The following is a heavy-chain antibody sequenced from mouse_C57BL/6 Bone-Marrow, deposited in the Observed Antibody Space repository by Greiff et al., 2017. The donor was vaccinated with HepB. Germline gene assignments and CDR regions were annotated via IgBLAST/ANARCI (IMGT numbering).Heavy chain of an antibody. CDR2: IYPSDSET. V-gene: IGHV1-61*01. CDR3: AREGGSSPQYFDV. CDR1: GYTFTSYW. Sequence: QVQLQHPGAELVRPGSSVKLSCKASGYTFTSYWMDWVKQRPGQGLEWIGNIYPSDSETHYNQKFKDKATLTVDKSSSTAYMQLSSLTSEDSAVYYCAREGGSSPQYFDVWGTGTTVTVSS. D-gene: IGHD1-1*01. J-gene: IGHJ1*03.